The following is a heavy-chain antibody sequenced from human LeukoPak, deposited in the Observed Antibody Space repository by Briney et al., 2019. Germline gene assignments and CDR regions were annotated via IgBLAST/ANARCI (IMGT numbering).Heavy chain of an antibody. CDR1: GYTFTTHY. Sequence: ASVQVSCQASGYTFTTHYMHWMRQAPGQGPEWMGIINPRGVSTDYSQNLQGRITMTSHTSTSTVYMDLSSLGSDDTAVYFCARVGSAAATADYWGQGTLVTVSS. CDR2: INPRGVST. CDR3: ARVGSAAATADY. V-gene: IGHV1-46*01. D-gene: IGHD6-25*01. J-gene: IGHJ4*02.